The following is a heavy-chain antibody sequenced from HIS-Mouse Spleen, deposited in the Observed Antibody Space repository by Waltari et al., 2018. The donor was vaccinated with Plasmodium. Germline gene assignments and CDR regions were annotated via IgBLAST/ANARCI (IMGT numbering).Heavy chain of an antibody. J-gene: IGHJ4*02. Sequence: EVQLVESGGGLVKPGGSLRLSCAASGLTFSNAWMSWVRQAPGKGLEWVGRIKSKTDGGTTDYAAPVKGRFTISRDDSKNTLYLQMNSLKTEDTAVYYCTTEYYYGSGSYSFDYWGQGTLVTVSS. D-gene: IGHD3-10*01. CDR2: IKSKTDGGTT. V-gene: IGHV3-15*01. CDR1: GLTFSNAW. CDR3: TTEYYYGSGSYSFDY.